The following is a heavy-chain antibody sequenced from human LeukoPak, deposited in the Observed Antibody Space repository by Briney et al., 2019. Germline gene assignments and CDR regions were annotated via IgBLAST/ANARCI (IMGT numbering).Heavy chain of an antibody. CDR3: ASAPRDGDYDY. CDR1: GGSISSHY. J-gene: IGHJ4*02. V-gene: IGHV4-59*11. CDR2: IYYSGST. Sequence: SETLSLTCTVSGGSISSHYWSWIRQPPGKGLEWIGYIYYSGSTNYNPSLKSRVTISVDTSKNQFSLKLSSATAADTAVYYCASAPRDGDYDYWGQGTLVTVSS. D-gene: IGHD4-17*01.